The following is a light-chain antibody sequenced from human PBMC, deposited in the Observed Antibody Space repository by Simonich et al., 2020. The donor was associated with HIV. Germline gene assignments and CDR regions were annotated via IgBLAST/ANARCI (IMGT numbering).Light chain of an antibody. CDR1: SSDVGGYNY. V-gene: IGLV2-14*01. CDR3: SSYTSSSTLV. CDR2: DVS. J-gene: IGLJ3*02. Sequence: QSALTQPASVSGSPGQSITISCTGTSSDVGGYNYVSWYQQHPGKAPKLRIYDVSKRPSGVSIRFSGSKSGNTASLTISGLQAEDEADYYCSSYTSSSTLVFGGGTKLTVL.